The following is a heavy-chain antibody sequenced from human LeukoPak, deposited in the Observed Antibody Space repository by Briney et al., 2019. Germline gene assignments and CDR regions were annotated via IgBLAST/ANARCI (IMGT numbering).Heavy chain of an antibody. CDR1: GGSISSGPYF. J-gene: IGHJ4*02. V-gene: IGHV4-39*01. CDR2: IYYSGST. CDR3: ARIAAAVDFDY. D-gene: IGHD6-13*01. Sequence: PSETLSLTCSVSGGSISSGPYFWSWIRQPPGKGLEWIGSIYYSGSTYYNPSLKSRVTISVDTSKNQFSLKLSSVTAADTAVYYCARIAAAVDFDYWGQGTLVTVSS.